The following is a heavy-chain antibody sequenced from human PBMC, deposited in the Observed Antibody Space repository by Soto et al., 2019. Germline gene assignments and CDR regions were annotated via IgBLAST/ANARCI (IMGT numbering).Heavy chain of an antibody. CDR3: ARDLGGTRNTWFDP. CDR1: GGSISSGGYY. CDR2: IYYSGST. J-gene: IGHJ5*02. V-gene: IGHV4-31*03. Sequence: PSETLSLTCTVSGGSISSGGYYWSWIRQHPGKGLEWIGYIYYSGSTYYNPSLKSRVTISVDTSKNQFSLKLSSVTAADTAVYYCARDLGGTRNTWFDPWGQETLLTVSS. D-gene: IGHD2-15*01.